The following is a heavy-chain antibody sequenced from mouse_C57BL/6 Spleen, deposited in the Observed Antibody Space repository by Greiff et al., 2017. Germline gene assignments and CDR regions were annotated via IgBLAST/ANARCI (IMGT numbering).Heavy chain of an antibody. CDR1: GFTFTDYY. CDR3: ARYPTVVADWYWYFDV. Sequence: EVKLMESGGGLVQPGGSLNLSCAASGFTFTDYYMSWVRQPPGKALEWLGFIRNKANGYTTEYSASVKGRFTISRDNSQSILYLQMNALRAEDSATYYCARYPTVVADWYWYFDVWGTGTTVTVSS. D-gene: IGHD1-1*01. V-gene: IGHV7-3*01. J-gene: IGHJ1*03. CDR2: IRNKANGYTT.